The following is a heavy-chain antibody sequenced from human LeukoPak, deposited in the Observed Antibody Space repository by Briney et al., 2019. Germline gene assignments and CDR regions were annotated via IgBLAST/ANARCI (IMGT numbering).Heavy chain of an antibody. D-gene: IGHD7-27*01. CDR2: ISAYNGNT. CDR3: VRDGDGTFDY. J-gene: IGHJ4*02. V-gene: IGHV1-18*01. Sequence: ASVKVSCKASGYTFTRYGINWLRQAAGQGLAGMGFISAYNGNTNYAQKLRGRATMNTDTSSNTAYMELKSLSSDDTAVYYCVRDGDGTFDYWGQGTLVTVSS. CDR1: GYTFTRYG.